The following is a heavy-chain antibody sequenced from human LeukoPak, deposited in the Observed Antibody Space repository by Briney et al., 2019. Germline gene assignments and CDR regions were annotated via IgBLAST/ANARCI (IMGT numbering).Heavy chain of an antibody. D-gene: IGHD5-24*01. J-gene: IGHJ5*02. Sequence: SETLSLTCTVSGGSISGSNYYWGWIRQPPGKGLEWIGSIYYSGSTYYSPSLKSRVTISVDTSKNQFSLKLSSVTAADTAAYYCARIIEMATIFAPFDPWGQGTLVTVSS. CDR1: GGSISGSNYY. V-gene: IGHV4-39*01. CDR2: IYYSGST. CDR3: ARIIEMATIFAPFDP.